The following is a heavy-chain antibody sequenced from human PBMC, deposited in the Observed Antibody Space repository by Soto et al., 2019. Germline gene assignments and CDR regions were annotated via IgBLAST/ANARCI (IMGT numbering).Heavy chain of an antibody. CDR2: FYHAGSP. Sequence: SETLSLTCAVSGGSIISSSWWTFLRQSPGKGLEWIGEFYHAGSPHYNPSFQSRVTISADTSKNLFSLRLTSVTAADTAIYYCARASSFRGDFDFWGQGTAVTVSS. CDR1: GGSIISSSW. J-gene: IGHJ3*01. D-gene: IGHD2-21*01. V-gene: IGHV4-4*02. CDR3: ARASSFRGDFDF.